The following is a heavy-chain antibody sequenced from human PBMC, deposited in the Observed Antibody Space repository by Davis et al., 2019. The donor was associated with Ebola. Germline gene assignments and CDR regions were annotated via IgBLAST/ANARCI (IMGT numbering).Heavy chain of an antibody. CDR3: ASGDRGNWLFEY. Sequence: GESLKISCAASGVTFSNAWMSWVRQAPGMGLEWVANISPDGSTIYYVDSVKGRFTISRDNAKKSLYLQMNSLIADDTAVYYCASGDRGNWLFEYWVQGTLVTVSS. CDR1: GVTFSNAW. V-gene: IGHV3-7*03. CDR2: ISPDGSTI. J-gene: IGHJ4*02. D-gene: IGHD1-20*01.